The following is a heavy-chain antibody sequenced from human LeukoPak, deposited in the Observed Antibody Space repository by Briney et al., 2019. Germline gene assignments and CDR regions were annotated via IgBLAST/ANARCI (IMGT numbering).Heavy chain of an antibody. V-gene: IGHV3-21*01. D-gene: IGHD4-17*01. CDR1: GFTFSNYG. J-gene: IGHJ4*02. CDR2: ISSSSSSI. CDR3: ARLADYGDYGPREYLAF. Sequence: KPGGSLRLSCAASGFTFSNYGMNWVRQAPGKGLEWVSSISSSSSSIYYADSLKGRFTISRDNAKTSLYLPMNSLRAEDTAVYYCARLADYGDYGPREYLAFWGRGTLVTVSS.